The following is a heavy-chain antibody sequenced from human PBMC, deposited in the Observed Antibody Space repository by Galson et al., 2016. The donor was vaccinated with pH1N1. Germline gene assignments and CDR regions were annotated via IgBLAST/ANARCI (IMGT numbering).Heavy chain of an antibody. V-gene: IGHV6-1*01. D-gene: IGHD6-19*01. CDR2: TYYRSKWFY. J-gene: IGHJ4*02. Sequence: CAISGDSVSSNSAAWNWIRQSPSRGLEWLGRTYYRSKWFYNYAVFVQGRITINPDTSKNQFSLQLNSVTPEDTAVYYCARHSPGRAVGVFDCWGQGTLVTVSS. CDR1: GDSVSSNSAA. CDR3: ARHSPGRAVGVFDC.